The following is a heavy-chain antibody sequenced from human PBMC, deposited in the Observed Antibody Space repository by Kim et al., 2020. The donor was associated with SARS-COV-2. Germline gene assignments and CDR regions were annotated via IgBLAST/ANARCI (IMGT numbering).Heavy chain of an antibody. CDR1: GGSISSYY. D-gene: IGHD6-19*01. CDR3: AREGRGQWGVSAFDI. V-gene: IGHV4-59*01. CDR2: IYYSGRT. Sequence: SETLSLTCTVSGGSISSYYWSWIRQPPGKGLEWIGYIYYSGRTNYNPSLKSRVTISVDTSKNQFSLKLSSVTAADTAVYYFAREGRGQWGVSAFDIWCQG. J-gene: IGHJ3*02.